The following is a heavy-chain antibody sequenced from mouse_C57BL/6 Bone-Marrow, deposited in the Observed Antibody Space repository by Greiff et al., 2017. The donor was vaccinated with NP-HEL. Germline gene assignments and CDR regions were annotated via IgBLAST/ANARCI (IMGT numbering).Heavy chain of an antibody. Sequence: EVQRVESGGGLVKPGGSLKLSCAASGFTFSSYAMSWVRQTPEKRLEWVATISDGGCYTYYPDNVKGRFTISRDNAKNNLYLQMSHLKSEDTAMYYCARDTVVAPWYFDVWGTGTTVTVSS. CDR1: GFTFSSYA. J-gene: IGHJ1*03. CDR2: ISDGGCYT. D-gene: IGHD1-1*01. CDR3: ARDTVVAPWYFDV. V-gene: IGHV5-4*01.